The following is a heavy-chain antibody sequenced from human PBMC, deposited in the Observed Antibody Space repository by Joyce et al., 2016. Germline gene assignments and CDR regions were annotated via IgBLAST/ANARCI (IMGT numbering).Heavy chain of an antibody. CDR3: ATRVGGGGSFDY. Sequence: EVQLVQSGAEVKKPGESLKISCRASGYRFSDHWIGWVRQMPGQGLEWRGIIDHEDSDTTDGPSFQGQVTISADKSINTAFLQWSGLEASDTAIYYCATRVGGGGSFDYWGQGTRVSVSS. D-gene: IGHD1-26*01. CDR1: GYRFSDHW. J-gene: IGHJ4*02. V-gene: IGHV5-51*01. CDR2: IDHEDSDT.